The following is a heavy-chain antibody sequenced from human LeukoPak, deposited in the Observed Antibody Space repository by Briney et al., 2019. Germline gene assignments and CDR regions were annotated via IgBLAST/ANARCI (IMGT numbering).Heavy chain of an antibody. CDR2: IFTAGST. V-gene: IGHV3-66*01. Sequence: PGGSLRLSCAASGFTVSSNYMSWVRQAPGKGLEWVSVIFTAGSTFYADSVKGRFNISRDNSKNTLYLQMSSLRAEDTAVYYCARAKISSLVTAMYNWFDPWGQGTPVTVSS. CDR1: GFTVSSNY. CDR3: ARAKISSLVTAMYNWFDP. J-gene: IGHJ5*02. D-gene: IGHD2-21*02.